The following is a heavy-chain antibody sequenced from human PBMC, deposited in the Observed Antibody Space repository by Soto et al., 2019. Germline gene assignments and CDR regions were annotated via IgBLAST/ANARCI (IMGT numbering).Heavy chain of an antibody. CDR2: IYYTGRT. V-gene: IGHV4-61*01. Sequence: SETLSLTCSVSGGSVSSGSYYWSWIRQPPGKGLEWIGNIYYTGRTNYSPSLRSRVTISSDTSKNQFSLTLNSVTAADTAVFYCARSRGYRNGNYYYYGMDVWGQGTAVTVSS. J-gene: IGHJ6*02. D-gene: IGHD5-18*01. CDR3: ARSRGYRNGNYYYYGMDV. CDR1: GGSVSSGSYY.